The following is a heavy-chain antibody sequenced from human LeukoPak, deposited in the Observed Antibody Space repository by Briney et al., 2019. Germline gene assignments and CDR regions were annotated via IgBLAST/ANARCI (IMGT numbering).Heavy chain of an antibody. CDR3: ASRVQSGWSFDY. D-gene: IGHD6-19*01. V-gene: IGHV3-74*01. J-gene: IGHJ4*02. CDR2: ISSDGTST. CDR1: GFTFSSYW. Sequence: GGSLRLSCAASGFTFSSYWMHWVRQAPGKGLVWVSRISSDGTSTTYADSAKGRFTISRDNAENTLYLQMNSLRAEDTAVYYCASRVQSGWSFDYWGQGNLVTVSS.